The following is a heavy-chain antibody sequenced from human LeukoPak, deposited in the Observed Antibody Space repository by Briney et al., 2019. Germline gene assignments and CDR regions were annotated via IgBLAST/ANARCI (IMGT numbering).Heavy chain of an antibody. CDR2: ISAYNGNT. V-gene: IGHV1-18*01. D-gene: IGHD2-2*01. Sequence: ASVKVSCKASGYTFTSYGISWVRQAPGQGLEWMGWISAYNGNTNYAQKLQGRVTMTTDTSTSTAYMELRSLRSEDTAVYYCAREGCSSTSCLGYYYMDVWGKGTTVTVSS. J-gene: IGHJ6*03. CDR3: AREGCSSTSCLGYYYMDV. CDR1: GYTFTSYG.